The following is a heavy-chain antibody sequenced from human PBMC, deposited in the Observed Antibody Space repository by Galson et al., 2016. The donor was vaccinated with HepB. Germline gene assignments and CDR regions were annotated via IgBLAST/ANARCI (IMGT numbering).Heavy chain of an antibody. V-gene: IGHV4-61*02. CDR2: VYTSGRT. Sequence: TLSLTCTVSSGSITTGTYYWSWVRQPAGEGLEWIGRVYTSGRTDYNPALKSRVTISADTSKNQCSLQLTSVTAADTAVYYCARLGPAGVGHFDPWGQGTLVTVSS. CDR3: ARLGPAGVGHFDP. D-gene: IGHD6-19*01. J-gene: IGHJ5*02. CDR1: SGSITTGTYY.